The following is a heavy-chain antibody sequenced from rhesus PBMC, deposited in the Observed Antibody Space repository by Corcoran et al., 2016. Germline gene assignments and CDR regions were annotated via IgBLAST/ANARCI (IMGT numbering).Heavy chain of an antibody. D-gene: IGHD3-3*01. J-gene: IGHJ4*01. CDR3: ARVPNVWTGYYQYYFDQ. Sequence: QVQLQESGPGLVKPSETLSLTCGVSGGSFSGSYWGWIRQPPGKGRGWIGYISGSNGSPDYNPSLKSRVTISTDTSKNQFSLNLTSVTAADTAVYYCARVPNVWTGYYQYYFDQWGQGVLVTVSS. V-gene: IGHV4-165*01. CDR2: ISGSNGSP. CDR1: GGSFSGSY.